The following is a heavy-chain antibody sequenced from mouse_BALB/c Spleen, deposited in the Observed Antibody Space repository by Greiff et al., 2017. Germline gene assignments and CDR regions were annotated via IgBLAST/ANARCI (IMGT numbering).Heavy chain of an antibody. J-gene: IGHJ3*01. D-gene: IGHD2-4*01. Sequence: EVQRVESGGGLVKPGGSLKLSCAASGFTFSSYAMSWVRQTPEKRLEWVASISSGGSTYYPDSVKGRFTISRDNARNILYLQMSSLRSEDTAMYYCARSDYDYGGFAYWGQGTLVTVSA. CDR2: ISSGGST. CDR1: GFTFSSYA. V-gene: IGHV5-6-5*01. CDR3: ARSDYDYGGFAY.